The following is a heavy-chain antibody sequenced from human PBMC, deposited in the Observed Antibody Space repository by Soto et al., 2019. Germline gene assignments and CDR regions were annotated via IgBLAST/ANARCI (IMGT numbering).Heavy chain of an antibody. D-gene: IGHD2-2*01. CDR1: GFTFSSYA. V-gene: IGHV3-30-3*01. CDR3: AREGEYCSSTSCYPLFDY. Sequence: GGSLRLSCAASGFTFSSYAMHWVRQAPGKGLEWVAVISYDGSNKYYADSVKGRFTISRDNSKNTLYLQMNSLRAEDTAVYYCAREGEYCSSTSCYPLFDYWGQGTLVTVSS. CDR2: ISYDGSNK. J-gene: IGHJ4*02.